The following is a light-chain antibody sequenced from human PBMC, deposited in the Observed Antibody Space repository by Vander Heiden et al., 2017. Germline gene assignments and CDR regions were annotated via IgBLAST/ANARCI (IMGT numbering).Light chain of an antibody. CDR3: QQYSSYWT. CDR2: QIS. V-gene: IGKV1-5*03. CDR1: PTISRW. Sequence: IRMTQSPSTLSASVGDRVTITCRASPTISRWLAWYQQKPGKADKLLIYQISTLESGVPSRFSGSGSGTEFTLTISSLQPDDFATYFCQQYSSYWTFGQGTKVDIK. J-gene: IGKJ1*01.